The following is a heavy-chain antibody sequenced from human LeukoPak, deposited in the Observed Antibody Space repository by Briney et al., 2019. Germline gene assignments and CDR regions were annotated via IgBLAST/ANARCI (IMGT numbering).Heavy chain of an antibody. Sequence: PGGSLRLSCAASGFTFSSYSMKWVRQAPGKGLEWVSSISGSSSYIYYADSLKGRFTISRDNAKNSLYLQMNSLRAEDTAVYYCARGVGKVGATRDYFDYWGQGTLVTVSS. D-gene: IGHD1-26*01. J-gene: IGHJ4*02. V-gene: IGHV3-21*01. CDR1: GFTFSSYS. CDR2: ISGSSSYI. CDR3: ARGVGKVGATRDYFDY.